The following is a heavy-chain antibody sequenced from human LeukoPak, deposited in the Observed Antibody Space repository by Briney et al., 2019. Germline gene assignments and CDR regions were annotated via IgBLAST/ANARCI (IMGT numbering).Heavy chain of an antibody. CDR2: ISSSSSYI. CDR3: ARFSVVGFGGYQLWFDP. J-gene: IGHJ5*02. Sequence: GGSLRLSCAASGFTFSSYSMNWVRQAPGKGLEWVSSISSSSSYIYYADSVKGRFTISRDNAKNSLYLQMNSLRAEDTAVYYCARFSVVGFGGYQLWFDPWGQGTLVTVSS. D-gene: IGHD3-10*01. V-gene: IGHV3-21*04. CDR1: GFTFSSYS.